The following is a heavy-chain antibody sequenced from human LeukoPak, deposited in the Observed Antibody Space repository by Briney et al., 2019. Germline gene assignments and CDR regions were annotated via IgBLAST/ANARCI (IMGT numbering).Heavy chain of an antibody. CDR2: INLNSGGT. D-gene: IGHD2-15*01. V-gene: IGHV1-2*02. CDR3: ARDAGYCTGGSCWYFDH. CDR1: GYTFTDYY. Sequence: ASVKVSCKASGYTFTDYYMHWVRQAPGQGLEWMVCINLNSGGTNFAQSFQGRVTMTRDTSISTAYMDLSRLISDDTAVYYCARDAGYCTGGSCWYFDHWGQGTLVTVSS. J-gene: IGHJ4*02.